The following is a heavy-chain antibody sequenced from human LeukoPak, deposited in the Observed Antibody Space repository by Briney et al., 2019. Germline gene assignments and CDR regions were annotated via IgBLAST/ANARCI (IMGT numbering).Heavy chain of an antibody. D-gene: IGHD6-19*01. J-gene: IGHJ6*03. V-gene: IGHV4-39*07. CDR3: ARDERQYSSQVNYYFYMDV. CDR1: GGSISSSSYY. CDR2: ISYSGSP. Sequence: NSSETLSLTCTVSGGSISSSSYYWDWTRQPPGKGLEWIGSISYSGSPSYKPSLKSRLSISLDTSKNQFSLNLTSVTAADAAVYYCARDERQYSSQVNYYFYMDVWGKGTTVTVSS.